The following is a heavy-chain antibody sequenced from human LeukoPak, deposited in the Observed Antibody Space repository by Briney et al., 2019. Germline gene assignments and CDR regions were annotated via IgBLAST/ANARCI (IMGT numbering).Heavy chain of an antibody. D-gene: IGHD6-19*01. CDR2: ISSRSSYI. J-gene: IGHJ4*02. CDR1: GFSFSDYY. V-gene: IGHV3-11*06. Sequence: PGGSLRLSCAASGFSFSDYYMSWIRQAPGKGLEWVSSISSRSSYIYYADSVKGRFTISRDNAKNSLYLQMNSLRAEDTAVYYCASWPGGWYGEDSWGQGTLVTVSS. CDR3: ASWPGGWYGEDS.